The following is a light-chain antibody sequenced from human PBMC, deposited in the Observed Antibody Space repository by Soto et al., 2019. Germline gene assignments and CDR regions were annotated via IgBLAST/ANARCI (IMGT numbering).Light chain of an antibody. J-gene: IGKJ4*01. CDR2: KVS. CDR3: MQGSNWTLT. Sequence: VVSTQSPLSLPVTLGQRASLAWRCSQSLEYRDGSIYLNWFHQRPGQSPRGXXYKVSNRDSGVPDRFSVSGSDTDVTLKISRVEHDDVGVYYCMQGSNWTLTFGGGTKVDIK. CDR1: QSLEYRDGSIY. V-gene: IGKV2-30*01.